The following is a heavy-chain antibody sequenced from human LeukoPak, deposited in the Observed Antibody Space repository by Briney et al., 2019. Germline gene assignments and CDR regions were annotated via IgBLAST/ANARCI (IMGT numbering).Heavy chain of an antibody. CDR3: ARGVAARLDAFGI. V-gene: IGHV4-61*02. CDR1: GGSISSGSYY. CDR2: IYTSGST. D-gene: IGHD6-6*01. J-gene: IGHJ3*02. Sequence: PSETLSLTCTVSGGSISSGSYYWSWIRQPAGKGLEWIGRIYTSGSTNYNPSLKSRVTISVDTSKNQFSLKLSSVTAADTAVYYCARGVAARLDAFGIWGQGTMVTVSS.